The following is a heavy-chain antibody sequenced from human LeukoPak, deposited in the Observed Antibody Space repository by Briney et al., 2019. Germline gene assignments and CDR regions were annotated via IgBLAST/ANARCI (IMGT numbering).Heavy chain of an antibody. V-gene: IGHV4-59*01. Sequence: PSETLSLTCTVSGGSISSYYWSWIRQPPGKGLEWIGYIYYSGSTNYNPSLKSRVTISVDTSKNQFSLKLSSVTAADTAVYYCARESSTVVQMFDYWGQGTLVTVSS. CDR2: IYYSGST. J-gene: IGHJ4*02. D-gene: IGHD4-23*01. CDR3: ARESSTVVQMFDY. CDR1: GGSISSYY.